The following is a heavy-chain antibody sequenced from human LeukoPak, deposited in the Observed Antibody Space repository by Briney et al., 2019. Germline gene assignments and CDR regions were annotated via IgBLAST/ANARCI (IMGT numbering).Heavy chain of an antibody. CDR3: ARDLGIGEDS. J-gene: IGHJ4*02. Sequence: PSQTLSLTCNVSGGSISNGHYYWSWIRQPPGKGLEWIGYIYHDGSTYYNPSLQSRVTMSIDRSKNQFSLKVTSVAAADTAVYYCARDLGIGEDSWGQGILVTVSS. CDR1: GGSISNGHYY. D-gene: IGHD6-13*01. CDR2: IYHDGST. V-gene: IGHV4-30-2*01.